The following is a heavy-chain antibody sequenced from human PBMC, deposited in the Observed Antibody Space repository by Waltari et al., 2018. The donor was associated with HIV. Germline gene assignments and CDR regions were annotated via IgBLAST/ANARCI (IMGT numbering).Heavy chain of an antibody. D-gene: IGHD3-3*01. Sequence: EVQLVESGGGLVKPGGSLRLHCAAPGFTFSSYSMNWVRQATGKGLAWVSSISSSSIYIYDADSVKGRFTISRDNAKNSLYLQRNSLRAEDTAVYYCASWGYYDFWSKRYGMDVWGQGTTVTVSS. CDR1: GFTFSSYS. J-gene: IGHJ6*02. V-gene: IGHV3-21*01. CDR3: ASWGYYDFWSKRYGMDV. CDR2: ISSSSIYI.